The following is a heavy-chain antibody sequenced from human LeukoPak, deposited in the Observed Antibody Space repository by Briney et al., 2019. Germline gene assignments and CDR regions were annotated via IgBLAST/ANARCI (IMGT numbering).Heavy chain of an antibody. V-gene: IGHV3-30*18. CDR1: GFTFSSYW. J-gene: IGHJ3*01. CDR3: ANLYSGSPSDAFDV. CDR2: ISPDRTYT. D-gene: IGHD1-26*01. Sequence: PGGSLRLSCVASGFTFSSYWMSWVRQAPGKGLEWVAVISPDRTYTYYADAVKGRFTISRDNSENTLSLQMNSLRGDDTAVYYCANLYSGSPSDAFDVWGQGTMVTVSS.